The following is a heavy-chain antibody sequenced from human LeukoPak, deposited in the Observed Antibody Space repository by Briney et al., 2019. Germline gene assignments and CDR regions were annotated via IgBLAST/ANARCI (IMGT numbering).Heavy chain of an antibody. D-gene: IGHD3-10*01. CDR2: VNHYNDKT. V-gene: IGHV1-8*03. Sequence: ASVKVSCKASGYTFNTFDINWVPQDTGQGPEWMGWVNHYNDKTVYAQKFQGRVSSSSNNYIDTAYVEFSGLKSDDTAVYYCARGRRLRGVTSRPIYYYYYMDVWGGGTTVTVSS. J-gene: IGHJ6*03. CDR1: GYTFNTFD. CDR3: ARGRRLRGVTSRPIYYYYYMDV.